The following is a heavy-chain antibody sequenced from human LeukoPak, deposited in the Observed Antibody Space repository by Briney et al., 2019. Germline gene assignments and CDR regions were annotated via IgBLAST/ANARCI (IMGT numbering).Heavy chain of an antibody. Sequence: PEGSLRLSCAASGFTFSSYAMSWVRQAPGKGLEWVSAISGSGGSTYYADSVKGRFTISRDNSKNTLYLQMNSLRAEDTAVYYCAKVAYCGGDCYSLFDYWGQGTLVTVSS. J-gene: IGHJ4*02. CDR2: ISGSGGST. CDR3: AKVAYCGGDCYSLFDY. V-gene: IGHV3-23*01. D-gene: IGHD2-21*02. CDR1: GFTFSSYA.